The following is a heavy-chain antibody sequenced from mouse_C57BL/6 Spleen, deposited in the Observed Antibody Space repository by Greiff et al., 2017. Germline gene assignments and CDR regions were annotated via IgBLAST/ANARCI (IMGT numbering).Heavy chain of an antibody. J-gene: IGHJ2*01. CDR2: IDPSDSYT. CDR3: ARRTAQAHY. V-gene: IGHV1-50*01. Sequence: VQLQQPGAELVKPGASVKLSCKASGYTFTSYWMQWVKQRPGQGLEWIGEIDPSDSYTNYNQKFKGKATLTVDTSSSTAYMQLSSLTSEDSAVYYCARRTAQAHYWGQGTTLTVSS. D-gene: IGHD3-2*02. CDR1: GYTFTSYW.